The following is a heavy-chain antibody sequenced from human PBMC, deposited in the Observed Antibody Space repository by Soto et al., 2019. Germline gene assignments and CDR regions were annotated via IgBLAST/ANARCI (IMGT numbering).Heavy chain of an antibody. CDR2: ISGYNGDT. J-gene: IGHJ6*02. CDR1: GYTFTRYG. CDR3: AKNGQPPYYYYGLDV. Sequence: ASVKVSCKASGYTFTRYGISWVRQAPGQGLEWMGWISGYNGDTNYAQKFQDRVSMTIDTSTGTAYMELRSLTSDDTAIYYCAKNGQPPYYYYGLDVWGHGTKVTVSS. D-gene: IGHD2-8*01. V-gene: IGHV1-18*01.